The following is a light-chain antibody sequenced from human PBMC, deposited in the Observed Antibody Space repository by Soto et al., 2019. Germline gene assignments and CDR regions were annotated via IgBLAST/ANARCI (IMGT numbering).Light chain of an antibody. CDR3: QQYNTWRSIT. Sequence: IVLTHSPATLSFSPGEIATLSFRASQSVNIYLAWYQQKPVQAPRLLIYATSSRATGIPDRFSGSGSGTDFTLTISRLEPEDFAVYYCQQYNTWRSITFGQGTRLEI. CDR2: ATS. V-gene: IGKV3-11*01. CDR1: QSVNIY. J-gene: IGKJ5*01.